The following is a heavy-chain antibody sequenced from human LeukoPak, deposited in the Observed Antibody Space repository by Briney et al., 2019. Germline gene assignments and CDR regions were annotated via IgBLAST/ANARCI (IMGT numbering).Heavy chain of an antibody. Sequence: GGSLRLSCVASGFSFDKHTMHWVRQAPGMGLEFVSSINSVGGAIFYGSSVKDRSTISRDNSKNMLYLQMNSLRAEDTAVYYCAKDRSYGSGNWFDPWGQGTLVTVSS. V-gene: IGHV3-23*01. CDR2: INSVGGAI. D-gene: IGHD3-10*01. J-gene: IGHJ5*02. CDR3: AKDRSYGSGNWFDP. CDR1: GFSFDKHT.